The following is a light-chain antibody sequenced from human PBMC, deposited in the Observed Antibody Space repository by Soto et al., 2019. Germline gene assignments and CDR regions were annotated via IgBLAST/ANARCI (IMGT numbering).Light chain of an antibody. Sequence: QSVLTHPPSVSEAPGQKVTLSCSGSSSNIGGNSVSLYEQLPGTAHKXLIXXXXXRPSGIPDRFSGSKSGTSATLGITGFQTGDEADYYCGSWDSSLSAYVFGTGTKVTVL. J-gene: IGLJ1*01. CDR2: XXX. V-gene: IGLV1-51*01. CDR1: SSNIGGNS. CDR3: GSWDSSLSAYV.